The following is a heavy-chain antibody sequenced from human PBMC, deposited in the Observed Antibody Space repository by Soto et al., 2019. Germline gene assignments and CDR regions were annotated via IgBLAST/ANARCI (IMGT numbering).Heavy chain of an antibody. Sequence: GSLRLSCAASGFTFSTYSMNWVRQAPGKGLEWVSSISSDSSYIYYADSVKGRFTISRDNAKNSLYLQMNSLRAEDTAVYYCARDYSSGYYWDDYWGQGTLVTVSS. CDR1: GFTFSTYS. J-gene: IGHJ4*02. CDR3: ARDYSSGYYWDDY. D-gene: IGHD3-22*01. V-gene: IGHV3-21*01. CDR2: ISSDSSYI.